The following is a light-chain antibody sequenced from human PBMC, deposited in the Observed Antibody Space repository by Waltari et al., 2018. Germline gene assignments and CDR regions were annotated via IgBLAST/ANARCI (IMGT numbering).Light chain of an antibody. CDR3: QAWDSSTVV. J-gene: IGLJ2*01. Sequence: SYELTQPPSVSVSPGQTASITCSGDKLGDKYACWYQQKPGQSPVLFIYQDSKRASGIPRRLSSSIAGNTAPLTISGTQAMDEADYYCQAWDSSTVVFGGGTKLTVL. CDR2: QDS. CDR1: KLGDKY. V-gene: IGLV3-1*01.